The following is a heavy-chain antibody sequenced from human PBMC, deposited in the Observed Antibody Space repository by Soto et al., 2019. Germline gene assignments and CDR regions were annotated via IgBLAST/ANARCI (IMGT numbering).Heavy chain of an antibody. CDR2: ISGSDGST. Sequence: EVQLLESGGGLVQPGGSLRLSCAASGFTFSSYAMSWVRQAPGKGLEWVSAISGSDGSTYYADSVKGRFTISRDNSKNTLYVQMNSLRVEDTAVYYCAKGGNGWFDPWGQGTLVTVSS. J-gene: IGHJ5*02. D-gene: IGHD3-10*01. CDR3: AKGGNGWFDP. V-gene: IGHV3-23*01. CDR1: GFTFSSYA.